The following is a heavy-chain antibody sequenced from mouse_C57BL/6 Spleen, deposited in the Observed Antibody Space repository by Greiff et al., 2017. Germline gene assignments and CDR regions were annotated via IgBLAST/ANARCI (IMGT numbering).Heavy chain of an antibody. Sequence: EVMLVESGGGLVQPGGSLKLSCAASGFTFSDYYMYWVRQTPEKRLEWVAYISNGGGSTYYPDTVKGRFTISRDNAKNTLYLQMSSLKSEDTAMYYCARRGDYDGVYYAMDYWGQGTSVTVSS. CDR1: GFTFSDYY. J-gene: IGHJ4*01. V-gene: IGHV5-12*01. CDR3: ARRGDYDGVYYAMDY. D-gene: IGHD2-4*01. CDR2: ISNGGGST.